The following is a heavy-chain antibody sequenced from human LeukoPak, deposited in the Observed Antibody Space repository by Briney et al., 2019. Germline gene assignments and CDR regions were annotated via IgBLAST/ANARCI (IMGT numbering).Heavy chain of an antibody. J-gene: IGHJ4*02. Sequence: SATLSLTCGVSAVSFDNYYWSSVRQPPGKGLEWLGEINHSGHTNDSPSLKSRVTLSIYTSRKQFSLNLRSVTVADAGIYYCTRMTTGHDYWGQGTLVTVSS. CDR2: INHSGHT. D-gene: IGHD4-17*01. CDR1: AVSFDNYY. V-gene: IGHV4-34*01. CDR3: TRMTTGHDY.